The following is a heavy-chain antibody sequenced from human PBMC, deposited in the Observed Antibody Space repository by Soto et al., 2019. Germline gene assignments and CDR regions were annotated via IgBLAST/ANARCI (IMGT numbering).Heavy chain of an antibody. CDR1: GFTFSSYA. CDR3: ARGRLCGGDCYEAFDI. CDR2: ISSNGGST. D-gene: IGHD2-21*02. J-gene: IGHJ3*02. Sequence: PGGSLRLSCAASGFTFSSYAMHWVRQAPGKGLEYVSAISSNGGSTYYANSVKGRFTISRDNSKNTLYLQMGSLRAEDMAVYYCARGRLCGGDCYEAFDIWGQGTMVTVSS. V-gene: IGHV3-64*01.